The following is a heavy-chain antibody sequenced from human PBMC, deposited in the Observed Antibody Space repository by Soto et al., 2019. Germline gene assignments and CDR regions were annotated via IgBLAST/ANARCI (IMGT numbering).Heavy chain of an antibody. CDR2: ISTTSTHT. J-gene: IGHJ4*02. CDR3: ARVAPPLDY. V-gene: IGHV3-11*05. D-gene: IGHD3-3*02. CDR1: GFTFSDFY. Sequence: GGSLRLSCAASGFTFSDFYMTWIRQAPGKGLEWISYISTTSTHTNYADSVKGRFTISRDNAKNSLYLQMNSLRAEDTAVFYCARVAPPLDYWGQGTLVTVSS.